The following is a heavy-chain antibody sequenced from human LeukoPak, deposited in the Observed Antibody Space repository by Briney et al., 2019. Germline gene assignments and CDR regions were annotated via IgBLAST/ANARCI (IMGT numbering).Heavy chain of an antibody. D-gene: IGHD7-27*01. Sequence: SGTLSLTCAVSGVSMRSNWWSWVRQSPGKGLEWIGEIYHSGSTNYNPSLKSRVDIAVDQSRSQFSLKLRSVTAADTAVYYCASSTGAIPGPSWYFDYWGQGTLVTVSS. CDR3: ASSTGAIPGPSWYFDY. V-gene: IGHV4-4*02. CDR2: IYHSGST. J-gene: IGHJ4*02. CDR1: GVSMRSNW.